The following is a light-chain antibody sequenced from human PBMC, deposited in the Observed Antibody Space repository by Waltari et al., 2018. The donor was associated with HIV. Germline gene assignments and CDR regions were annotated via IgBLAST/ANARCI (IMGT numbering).Light chain of an antibody. CDR3: CSYAGSSPWV. J-gene: IGLJ3*02. CDR2: EVT. Sequence: QSALTQPASVSGSPGQSITISCTGTSRDVGSYNLVSWYQQHPGKAPKLMIYEVTKRTSAVSNRFSGSKSDNTASLTISGLQAEDEADYYCCSYAGSSPWVFGGGTKLTVL. V-gene: IGLV2-23*02. CDR1: SRDVGSYNL.